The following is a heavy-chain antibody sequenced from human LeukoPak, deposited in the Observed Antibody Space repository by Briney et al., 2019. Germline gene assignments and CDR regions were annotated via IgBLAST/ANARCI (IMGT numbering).Heavy chain of an antibody. CDR2: IWYDGSNK. CDR1: GFTFSSYA. V-gene: IGHV3-33*08. Sequence: GGSLRLSCAASGFTFSSYAMSWVRQAPGKGLEWVAVIWYDGSNKYYADSVKGRFTISRDNSKNTLYLQMNSLRAEDTAVYYCARDDAYYGMDVWGQGTTVTVSS. CDR3: ARDDAYYGMDV. J-gene: IGHJ6*02.